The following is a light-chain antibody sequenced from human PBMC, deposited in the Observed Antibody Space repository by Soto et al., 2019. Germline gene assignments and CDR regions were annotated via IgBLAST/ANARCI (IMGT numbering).Light chain of an antibody. CDR3: KQYNSYRT. Sequence: DIQMTQSPSTLSASVGDRVTITCRARQSISIWLAWYQQKPGKAPRLLIYDASILESGVPSRFSGSGSGTEFALTISSLQPDDFATYYCKQYNSYRTFGQGTKGEI. V-gene: IGKV1-5*01. J-gene: IGKJ1*01. CDR2: DAS. CDR1: QSISIW.